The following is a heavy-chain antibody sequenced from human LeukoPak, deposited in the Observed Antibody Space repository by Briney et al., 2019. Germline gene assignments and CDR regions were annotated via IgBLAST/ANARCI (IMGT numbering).Heavy chain of an antibody. CDR1: GFTFSSYG. CDR2: ISYGGSNK. Sequence: GGSLRLSCAASGFTFSSYGMHWVRQAPGKGLEWVAVISYGGSNKYYADSVKGRFTISRDNSKNTLYLQMNSLRAEDTAVYYCAKDLTGMVRGEGAFDYWGQGTLVTVSS. J-gene: IGHJ4*02. D-gene: IGHD3-10*01. V-gene: IGHV3-30*18. CDR3: AKDLTGMVRGEGAFDY.